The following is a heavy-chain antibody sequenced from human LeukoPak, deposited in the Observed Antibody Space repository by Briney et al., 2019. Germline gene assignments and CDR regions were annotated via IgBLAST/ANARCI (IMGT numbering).Heavy chain of an antibody. Sequence: GASVKVSCKASGYTFTGYYVHWVRQAPGQGLEWMGRINPNSGGTNYAQKFQGRVTITRDTSISTAYMELSRLRSDDTAVYYCARTYYYDSSGYPHFDYWGQGTLVTVSS. CDR2: INPNSGGT. CDR3: ARTYYYDSSGYPHFDY. V-gene: IGHV1-2*06. CDR1: GYTFTGYY. J-gene: IGHJ4*02. D-gene: IGHD3-22*01.